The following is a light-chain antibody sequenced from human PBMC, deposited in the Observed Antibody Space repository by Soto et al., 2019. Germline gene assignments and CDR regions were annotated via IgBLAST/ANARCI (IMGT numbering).Light chain of an antibody. CDR2: WAS. CDR1: QNINNR. V-gene: IGKV1-5*03. CDR3: QHFYTYSPWT. J-gene: IGKJ1*01. Sequence: DIHMTQSPSTLSASVLDIVISTVLASQNINNRLAWYQQRPGKSPKLLVYWASTLESGVPSRFSGSGSGTEFTLSISGLQPDDFASYYCQHFYTYSPWTFGQGTKVDIK.